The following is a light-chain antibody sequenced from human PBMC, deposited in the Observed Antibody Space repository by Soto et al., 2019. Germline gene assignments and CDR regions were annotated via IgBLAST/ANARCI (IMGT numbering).Light chain of an antibody. Sequence: DGQMTQAPSSLSAFVGDRVTITCRASQGIAPYLAWFQQKPGKVPTLLIYATSTLQSGVPSRFSGSGSGTDFTLTINSLQPEDVGTYYCQKYNSAPLTFGGGTKVELK. CDR2: ATS. V-gene: IGKV1-27*01. CDR1: QGIAPY. J-gene: IGKJ4*01. CDR3: QKYNSAPLT.